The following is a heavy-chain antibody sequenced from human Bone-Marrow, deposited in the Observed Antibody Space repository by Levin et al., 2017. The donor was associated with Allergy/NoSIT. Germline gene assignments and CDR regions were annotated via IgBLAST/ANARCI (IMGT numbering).Heavy chain of an antibody. D-gene: IGHD6-13*01. CDR1: GFTFSSYA. CDR2: ISGTGGTT. J-gene: IGHJ4*02. V-gene: IGHV3-23*01. Sequence: GGSLRLSCATSGFTFSSYAMYWVRQAPGKGLEWVSGISGTGGTTYYADSVKGRFAISRDNSKSTLFLQMDSLRAEDTAVYYCAKDVVSGSGTWYYFEYWGQGALVTVSS. CDR3: AKDVVSGSGTWYYFEY.